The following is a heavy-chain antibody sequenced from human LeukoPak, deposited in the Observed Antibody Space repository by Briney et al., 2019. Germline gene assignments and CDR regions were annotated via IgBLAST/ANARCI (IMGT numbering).Heavy chain of an antibody. V-gene: IGHV4-59*01. J-gene: IGHJ6*02. CDR2: IHYSEST. Sequence: PSETLSLTCTVSGGPIRSYYWSWMRQPPGKGLEWIGNIHYSESTNFNPSLKSRVAIAVDTSKNQFSLSMRSVTAADTAVYYCARVSAAGMEFHYGMDDWGQGTTVTVSS. CDR1: GGPIRSYY. D-gene: IGHD6-13*01. CDR3: ARVSAAGMEFHYGMDD.